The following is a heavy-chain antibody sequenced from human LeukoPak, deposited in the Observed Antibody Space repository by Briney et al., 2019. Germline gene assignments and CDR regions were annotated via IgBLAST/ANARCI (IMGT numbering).Heavy chain of an antibody. V-gene: IGHV4-39*01. CDR1: GGSISDSSYY. J-gene: IGHJ6*03. D-gene: IGHD1-14*01. Sequence: SETLSLTCTVSGGSISDSSYYWGWIRQPPGKGLEWIANIHFNSGTTYYNPSLQSRITISADTSKNQFSLKLSSVTAADTAVYYCARHDHRNYYYYYMDVWGKGTTVTVSS. CDR3: ARHDHRNYYYYYMDV. CDR2: IHFNSGTT.